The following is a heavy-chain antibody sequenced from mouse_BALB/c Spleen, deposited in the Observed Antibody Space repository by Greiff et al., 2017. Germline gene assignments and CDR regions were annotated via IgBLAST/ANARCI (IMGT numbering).Heavy chain of an antibody. Sequence: EVQLQQSGPELGKPGASVKISCKASGYSFTGYNMYWVKQSHRKSLEWIGYIDPYNGGTSYNQKSKGKATLTVDKSSSTAYMHLNSLTSEDSAIYYCARTGYFDVWGAGTTVTFSS. CDR2: IDPYNGGT. CDR3: ARTGYFDV. CDR1: GYSFTGYN. V-gene: IGHV1S135*01. J-gene: IGHJ1*01.